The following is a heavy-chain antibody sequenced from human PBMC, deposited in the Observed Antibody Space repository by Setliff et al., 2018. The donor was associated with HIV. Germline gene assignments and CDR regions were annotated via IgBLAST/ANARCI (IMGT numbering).Heavy chain of an antibody. Sequence: SETLSLTCSVSGGSIRSGSYYWSWIRQPAGKGLEWIGHIYSTGGTRYNPSLESRLTILVDTSRNQFSLNLSSVTAAGTAVYYCARAAYSGTYVWEPATDLWGRGTLVTVSS. CDR3: ARAAYSGTYVWEPATDL. D-gene: IGHD1-26*01. CDR2: IYSTGGT. CDR1: GGSIRSGSYY. J-gene: IGHJ2*01. V-gene: IGHV4-61*09.